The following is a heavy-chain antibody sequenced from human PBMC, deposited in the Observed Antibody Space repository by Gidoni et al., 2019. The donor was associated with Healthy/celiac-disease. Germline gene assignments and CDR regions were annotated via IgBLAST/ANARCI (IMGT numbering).Heavy chain of an antibody. CDR3: ARRFWPLQSRNWFDP. J-gene: IGHJ5*02. CDR1: GFTCRRYA. D-gene: IGHD3-3*01. Sequence: EVQLLESGGGVVQPGGAMRLSCDASGFTCRRYAMSWVRQAPGKGLEWVSVISGSVGSTYSADSVKGRFTISRDNSKNTLYLQMNSLRDEDTAVYYCARRFWPLQSRNWFDPWGQGTLVTVSS. CDR2: ISGSVGST. V-gene: IGHV3-23*01.